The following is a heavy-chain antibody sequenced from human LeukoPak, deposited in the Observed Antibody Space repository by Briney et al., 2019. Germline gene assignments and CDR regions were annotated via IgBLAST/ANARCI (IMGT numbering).Heavy chain of an antibody. V-gene: IGHV1-69*06. CDR1: GGTFSSYA. CDR2: IIPIFGTA. J-gene: IGHJ4*02. D-gene: IGHD3-16*01. CDR3: ASLGEQGWFDY. Sequence: SVKVSCKASGGTFSSYAISWVRQAPGQGLEWMGGIIPIFGTANYAQKFQGRVTITADKSTSTAYMELSSLRSGDTAAYYCASLGEQGWFDYWGQGTLVTVSS.